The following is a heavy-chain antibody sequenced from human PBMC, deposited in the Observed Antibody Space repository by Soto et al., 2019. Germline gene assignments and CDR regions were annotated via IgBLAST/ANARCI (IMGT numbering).Heavy chain of an antibody. Sequence: QITLKESGPTLVKPTQTLTLTCTFSGFSLSTSGVGVGWIRQPPGKALEWLALIYWDDDKRYSPSLKSRLTLTKDTSKNKVVLTMPNMDPVDTATYYCAHSPAASPYGDYEPINRSDYCGPGTLVTVSS. CDR3: AHSPAASPYGDYEPINRSDY. J-gene: IGHJ4*02. CDR1: GFSLSTSGVG. CDR2: IYWDDDK. V-gene: IGHV2-5*02. D-gene: IGHD4-17*01.